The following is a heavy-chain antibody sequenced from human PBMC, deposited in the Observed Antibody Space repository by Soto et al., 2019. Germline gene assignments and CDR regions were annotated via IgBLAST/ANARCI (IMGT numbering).Heavy chain of an antibody. CDR3: ARGGSSGYDYDDDYYYYMDV. CDR1: GYTFTSYY. V-gene: IGHV1-46*03. D-gene: IGHD5-12*01. J-gene: IGHJ6*03. CDR2: INPSGGST. Sequence: ASVKVSCKASGYTFTSYYMHWVRQAPGQGLEWMGIINPSGGSTSYAQKFQGRVTMTRDTSTSTVYMELSSLRSEDTAVYYCARGGSSGYDYDDDYYYYMDVWGKGTTVTVSS.